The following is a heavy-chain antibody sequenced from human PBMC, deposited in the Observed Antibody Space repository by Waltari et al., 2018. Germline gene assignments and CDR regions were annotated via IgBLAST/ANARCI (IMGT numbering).Heavy chain of an antibody. CDR2: VYWDGDK. V-gene: IGHV2-5*02. CDR1: GFSLRTDGVG. J-gene: IGHJ4*02. CDR3: VYSRRGAGSGSRWYYFNY. D-gene: IGHD6-19*01. Sequence: QITLTESGPRLVRPTQTLTLTCTLSGFSLRTDGVGVGWVRQLPTKVLEWLAIVYWDGDKRYSPSLKSRLTITGDTSKNQVVLTMINMDPVDTAAYLCVYSRRGAGSGSRWYYFNYWGQGTLVTVSS.